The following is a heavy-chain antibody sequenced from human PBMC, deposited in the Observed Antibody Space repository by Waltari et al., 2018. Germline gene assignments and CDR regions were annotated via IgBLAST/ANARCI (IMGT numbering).Heavy chain of an antibody. CDR3: AGDRESQ. CDR1: FTFSDYW. CDR2: INPDRSSI. Sequence: EVQLVESGGDLVQPGGSMRLACAAFTFSDYWMSWVRQAPGKGLEWVAIINPDRSSIYYLDSVKGRFTISRDNAKKSLYLQMNSLRVEDTAVYYCAGDRESQWGQGTTVTVSS. J-gene: IGHJ6*02. V-gene: IGHV3-7*01.